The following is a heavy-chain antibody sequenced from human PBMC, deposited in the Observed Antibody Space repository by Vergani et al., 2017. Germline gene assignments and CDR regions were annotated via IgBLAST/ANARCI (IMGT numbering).Heavy chain of an antibody. CDR1: GGSFSGYY. V-gene: IGHV4-34*01. CDR3: ARKYRITMVRGVIGNHIDY. CDR2: INHSGST. D-gene: IGHD3-10*01. Sequence: QVQLQQWGAGLLKPSETLSLTCAVYGGSFSGYYWSWIRQPPGKGLEWIGEINHSGSTNYNPSLKSRVTISVDTSKNQFSLKLSSVTAADTAVYYCARKYRITMVRGVIGNHIDYWGQGTLVTVSS. J-gene: IGHJ4*02.